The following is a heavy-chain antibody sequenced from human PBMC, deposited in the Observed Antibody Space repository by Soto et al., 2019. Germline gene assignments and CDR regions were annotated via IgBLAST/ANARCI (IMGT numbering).Heavy chain of an antibody. CDR1: GFTFADYA. Sequence: GGSLRLSCVASGFTFADYAMHWVRRIPGKGLEWVAVISYSGDRKYYAESVKGRFTISRDNSKKTLYLQMFSLTGEDSAVFYCARTPAAMITDRYNRFDSWGPGTQVTVSS. D-gene: IGHD3-16*01. CDR3: ARTPAAMITDRYNRFDS. J-gene: IGHJ5*01. CDR2: ISYSGDRK. V-gene: IGHV3-30*01.